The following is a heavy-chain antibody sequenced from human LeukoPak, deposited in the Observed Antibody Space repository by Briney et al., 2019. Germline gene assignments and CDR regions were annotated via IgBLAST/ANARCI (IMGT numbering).Heavy chain of an antibody. J-gene: IGHJ4*02. V-gene: IGHV3-53*01. CDR3: ARRYCSGGTCYFFDY. D-gene: IGHD2-15*01. CDR2: ICIGGSI. CDR1: GFAFRNAC. Sequence: GGSLRLSCAASGFAFRNACMSWVRQAPGKGLEWVSLICIGGSIYYTDSVKGRFTISRDGSKNTLYLQMNGLRAEDTAVYYCARRYCSGGTCYFFDYWGQGTLVTVSS.